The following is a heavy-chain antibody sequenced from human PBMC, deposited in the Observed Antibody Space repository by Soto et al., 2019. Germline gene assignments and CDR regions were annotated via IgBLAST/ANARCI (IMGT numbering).Heavy chain of an antibody. V-gene: IGHV2-5*02. J-gene: IGHJ4*02. CDR3: AHSPTVSGTSNLDY. D-gene: IGHD1-1*01. Sequence: QITWKESGATLVKPTQTLTLTCTFSLFSLSASGVCVGWIRQSPGKSREWLALIYWDDDKRYSPSLKSRLTITKDTSKNQVVLTMNNMDPVDTATYDCAHSPTVSGTSNLDYWGQGTLVTVSS. CDR1: LFSLSASGVC. CDR2: IYWDDDK.